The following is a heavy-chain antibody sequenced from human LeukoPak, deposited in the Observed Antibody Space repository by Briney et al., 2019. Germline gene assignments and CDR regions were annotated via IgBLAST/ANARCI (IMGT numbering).Heavy chain of an antibody. D-gene: IGHD2-15*01. CDR3: ATAPSRGCSGGSCSYISYY. CDR2: FDPEDGET. CDR1: GYTLTELS. V-gene: IGHV1-24*01. Sequence: ASVKVSCKVSGYTLTELSMHWVRQAPGKGLEGMGGFDPEDGETIYAQKFQGRVTMTEDTSTDTAYMELSSLRSEDTAVYYCATAPSRGCSGGSCSYISYYWGQGTLVTVSS. J-gene: IGHJ4*02.